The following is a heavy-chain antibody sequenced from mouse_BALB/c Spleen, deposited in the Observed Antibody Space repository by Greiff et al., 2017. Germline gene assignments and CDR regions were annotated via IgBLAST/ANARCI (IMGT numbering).Heavy chain of an antibody. Sequence: EVQLQQPGAELVKPGASVKLSCTASGFNFKDTYMHWVKQRPEQGLEWIGRIDPANGNTKYNQKFQGKATITADTSSNTAYLQLSSLTSEDTAVYYCARKELGGYFDYWGQGTTLTVSA. CDR3: ARKELGGYFDY. V-gene: IGHV14-3*02. J-gene: IGHJ2*01. CDR2: IDPANGNT. CDR1: GFNFKDTY.